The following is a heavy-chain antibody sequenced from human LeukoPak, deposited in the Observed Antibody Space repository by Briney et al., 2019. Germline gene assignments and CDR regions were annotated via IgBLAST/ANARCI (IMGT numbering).Heavy chain of an antibody. CDR1: GFSFSSYA. CDR2: ISGSGDIT. J-gene: IGHJ5*02. CDR3: AKGGSATITTGGFDP. Sequence: GGSLRLPCAASGFSFSSYAMSWVRQAPGKGLEWVSGISGSGDITYYADSVKGRFTISRDNSKNTLYLQVNSLRAEDTAIYYCAKGGSATITTGGFDPWGQGTLVTVSS. D-gene: IGHD4-11*01. V-gene: IGHV3-23*01.